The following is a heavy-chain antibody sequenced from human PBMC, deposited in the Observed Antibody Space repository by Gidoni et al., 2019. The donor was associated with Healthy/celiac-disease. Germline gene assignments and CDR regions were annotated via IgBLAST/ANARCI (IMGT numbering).Heavy chain of an antibody. CDR3: ARQDIVVVPAAVLTGFDP. J-gene: IGHJ5*02. D-gene: IGHD2-2*01. V-gene: IGHV4-39*01. CDR2: IYYSGST. Sequence: KGLEWIGSIYYSGSTYYKTSLKSRVTISVDTSKNQFSLKLSSVTAADTAVYYCARQDIVVVPAAVLTGFDPWGQGTLVTVSS.